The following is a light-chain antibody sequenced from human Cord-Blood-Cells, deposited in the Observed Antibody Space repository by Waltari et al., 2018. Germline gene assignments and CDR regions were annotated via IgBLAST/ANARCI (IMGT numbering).Light chain of an antibody. CDR3: NSRDSRV. CDR2: GKN. Sequence: SSELTQDPAVSVALGQTVRITCQGDSLRSYYASWYQQKPGQAPVLVIYGKNNRPSGIPDQFSGSSSGNTASLTITGAQAEDEADYYCNSRDSRVFGGGTKLTVL. CDR1: SLRSYY. J-gene: IGLJ2*01. V-gene: IGLV3-19*01.